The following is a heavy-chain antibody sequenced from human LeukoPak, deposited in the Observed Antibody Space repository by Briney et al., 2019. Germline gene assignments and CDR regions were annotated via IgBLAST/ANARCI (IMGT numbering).Heavy chain of an antibody. V-gene: IGHV3-23*01. CDR2: ISGSDGST. CDR1: GFTFSSYA. Sequence: GGSLRLSCAASGFTFSSYAMSWVRQAPGKGLEWVSAISGSDGSTYYADSVKGRFTISRDNSKNTLYLQMNSLRAEDTAVYYCANSEQWLVVDYWGQGTLVTVSS. J-gene: IGHJ4*02. CDR3: ANSEQWLVVDY. D-gene: IGHD6-19*01.